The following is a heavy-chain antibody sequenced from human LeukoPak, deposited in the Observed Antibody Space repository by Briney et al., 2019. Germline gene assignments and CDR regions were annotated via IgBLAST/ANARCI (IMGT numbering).Heavy chain of an antibody. J-gene: IGHJ3*02. Sequence: PSGTLSLTCAVSGVSITRHNWWSWVRQPPGKGLEWIGEIHNSGSTYYNPSLKSRVTISVDTSKNQFSLKLSSVTAADTAVYYCASPPEGLMLSDAFDIWGQGTMVTVSS. D-gene: IGHD3-16*02. CDR3: ASPPEGLMLSDAFDI. CDR2: IHNSGST. V-gene: IGHV4-4*02. CDR1: GVSITRHNW.